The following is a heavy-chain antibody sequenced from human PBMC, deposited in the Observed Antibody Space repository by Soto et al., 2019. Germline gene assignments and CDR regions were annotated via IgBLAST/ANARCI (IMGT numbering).Heavy chain of an antibody. V-gene: IGHV3-21*01. CDR2: ISSSSTYI. CDR1: GFTFSGYS. J-gene: IGHJ4*01. CDR3: ARLRGGGGRSTENFDYFDY. D-gene: IGHD3-9*01. Sequence: GGSLRLSCAASGFTFSGYSINWVRQAPGKGLEWVSSISSSSTYIYYADSVKGRFTISRDNAKSSLYLQMNSLRAEDTAVYYCARLRGGGGRSTENFDYFDYWGHGTPVTVSS.